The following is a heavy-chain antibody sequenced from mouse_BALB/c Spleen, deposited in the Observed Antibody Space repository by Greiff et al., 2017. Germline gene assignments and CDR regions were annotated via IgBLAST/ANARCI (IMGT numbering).Heavy chain of an antibody. CDR2: ISSGSSTI. D-gene: IGHD2-14*01. CDR3: AREVLAY. V-gene: IGHV5-17*02. CDR1: GFTFSSFG. J-gene: IGHJ3*01. Sequence: EVQGVESGGGLVQPGGSRKLSCAASGFTFSSFGMHWVRQAPEKGLEWVAYISSGSSTIYYADTVKGRFTISRDNPKNTLFLQMTSLRSEDTAMYYCAREVLAYWGQGTLVTVSA.